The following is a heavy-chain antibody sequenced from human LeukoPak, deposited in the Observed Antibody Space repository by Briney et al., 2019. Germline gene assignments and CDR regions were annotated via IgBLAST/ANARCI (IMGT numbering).Heavy chain of an antibody. D-gene: IGHD3-10*01. CDR1: GGSISSGSYY. Sequence: PSETLSLTCTVSGGSISSGSYYWSWIRQPAGKGLEWIGRIYTSGSTNYNPSLKSRVTISVDTSKNQFSLKLSSVTAADTAVYYCARDDAFFSGTLDYWGQGTLVTVSS. V-gene: IGHV4-61*02. CDR2: IYTSGST. J-gene: IGHJ4*02. CDR3: ARDDAFFSGTLDY.